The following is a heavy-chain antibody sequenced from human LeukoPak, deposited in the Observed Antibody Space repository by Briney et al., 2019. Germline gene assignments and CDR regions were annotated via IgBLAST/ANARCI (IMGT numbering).Heavy chain of an antibody. CDR3: AAGVLHGVGNWFDP. CDR2: INPNSGGT. CDR1: GYTFTGYY. Sequence: ASVKVSCKTSGYTFTGYYMHWLRQAPGQGLEWMGRINPNSGGTYYARKFQGRVTMTRDTSISTSYMELTSLKSDDTAVYYCAAGVLHGVGNWFDPWGQGTLVTVSS. J-gene: IGHJ5*02. V-gene: IGHV1-2*06. D-gene: IGHD1-26*01.